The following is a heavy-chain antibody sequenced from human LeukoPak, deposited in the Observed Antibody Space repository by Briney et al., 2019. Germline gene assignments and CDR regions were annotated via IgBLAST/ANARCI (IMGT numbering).Heavy chain of an antibody. J-gene: IGHJ4*02. D-gene: IGHD3-9*01. CDR1: GFTFSSYG. CDR2: ISYDGSNK. CDR3: AKAYYDILTGLIDY. Sequence: PGGSLRLSCAASGFTFSSYGMHWVRQAPGKGLEWVAVISYDGSNKYCADSVKGRFTISRDNSKNTLYLQMNSLRAEDTAVYSCAKAYYDILTGLIDYWGQGTLVTVSS. V-gene: IGHV3-30*18.